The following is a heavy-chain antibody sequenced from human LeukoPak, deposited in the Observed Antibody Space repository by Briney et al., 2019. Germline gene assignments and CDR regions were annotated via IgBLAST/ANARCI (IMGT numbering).Heavy chain of an antibody. CDR2: ISGSGAST. CDR3: AKDLYYGSGSKFDD. J-gene: IGHJ4*02. V-gene: IGHV3-23*01. D-gene: IGHD3-10*01. Sequence: GGSLRLSCAASGFTFSTYAMGWVRQAPGKGLEWVSFISGSGASTYYADSVKGRFTISRDNSKNTLSLQMNSLRAEDTAVYYCAKDLYYGSGSKFDDWGQGTLVTVSS. CDR1: GFTFSTYA.